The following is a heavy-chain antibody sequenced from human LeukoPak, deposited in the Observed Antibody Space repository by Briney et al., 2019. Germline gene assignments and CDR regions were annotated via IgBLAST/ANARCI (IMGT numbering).Heavy chain of an antibody. CDR1: GGSFSGYY. CDR3: ARGLLYGMDA. Sequence: SETLSLTCAVYGGSFSGYYWSWIRQPPGKGLEWIGEINHSGSTNYNPSLKSRVTISVDTSKNQFSLKLSSVTAADTAVYYCARGLLYGMDAWGQGTTVTVSS. J-gene: IGHJ6*02. V-gene: IGHV4-34*01. CDR2: INHSGST.